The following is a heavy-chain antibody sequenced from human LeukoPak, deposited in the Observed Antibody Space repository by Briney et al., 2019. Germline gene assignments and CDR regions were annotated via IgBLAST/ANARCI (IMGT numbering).Heavy chain of an antibody. Sequence: GASVKVSCKASGCTFTSNHIHWVRQAPGQGLEWMGVINPSGDSTSYAPKFQGRVTVTRDTSTSTVYMELSSLRSEDTGIYYCAKIAARDTGEGYWGQGTPVTVSS. CDR1: GCTFTSNH. V-gene: IGHV1-46*01. CDR3: AKIAARDTGEGY. J-gene: IGHJ4*02. D-gene: IGHD6-6*01. CDR2: INPSGDST.